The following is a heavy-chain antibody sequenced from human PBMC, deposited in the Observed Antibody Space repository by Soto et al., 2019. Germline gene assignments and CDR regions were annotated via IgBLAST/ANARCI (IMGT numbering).Heavy chain of an antibody. CDR1: GFTFSYYG. CDR3: ARDADTTGNYSHFDL. CDR2: MHTGGNEK. V-gene: IGHV3-33*08. J-gene: IGHJ4*02. D-gene: IGHD3-9*01. Sequence: QVQLVESGGGVVQPGGSLRLSCAASGFTFSYYGFHWVRQAPGKGLEWVAVMHTGGNEKYYVDSVKGRFTVSRDDSRNMVYLEMNGLRAEDTSEYFCARDADTTGNYSHFDLWGRGALVAVS.